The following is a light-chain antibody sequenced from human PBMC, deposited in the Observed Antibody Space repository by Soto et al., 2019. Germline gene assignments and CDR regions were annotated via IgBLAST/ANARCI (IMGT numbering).Light chain of an antibody. CDR2: AAS. V-gene: IGKV1-39*01. CDR1: QSISNY. J-gene: IGKJ4*01. CDR3: QQSYGTPLT. Sequence: DLEMTQSPSSLSASVGDRVTITCRASQSISNYLNWYQHKPGKVPKLLIYAASSLQSGVPTRFSGSGSGTDFTLTINSLQPEDFAIYYCQQSYGTPLTFGGGTKIEIK.